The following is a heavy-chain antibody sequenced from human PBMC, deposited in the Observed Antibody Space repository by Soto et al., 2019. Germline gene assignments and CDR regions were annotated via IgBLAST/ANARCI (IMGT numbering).Heavy chain of an antibody. J-gene: IGHJ4*02. CDR2: IHYTGST. CDR1: GGSISGYY. V-gene: IGHV4-59*12. CDR3: ASGSGRGTKSSFDD. D-gene: IGHD2-15*01. Sequence: VQLQESGPGLVKPSETLSLTCTVSGGSISGYYWSWIRQAPGKGLEWIGYIHYTGSTNYNPSLKSRVNITVDTSTNRVSLKLSSVTAADTLVDYCASGSGRGTKSSFDDWGQGTLVTVSS.